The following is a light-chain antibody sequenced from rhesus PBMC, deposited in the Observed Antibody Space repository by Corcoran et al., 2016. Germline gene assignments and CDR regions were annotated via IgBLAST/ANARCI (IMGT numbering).Light chain of an antibody. Sequence: ETVVTQSPATLALSPGERATLSCRASQSVGSYLAWYQQKPGQAPWLLIYGASSRAPGIPDRVSGRGSGTDFTLTISSLEPGDVGVYYCQQSSDFWTFGQGAKVEVK. CDR2: GAS. CDR1: QSVGSY. CDR3: QQSSDFWT. J-gene: IGKJ1*01. V-gene: IGKV3-24*04.